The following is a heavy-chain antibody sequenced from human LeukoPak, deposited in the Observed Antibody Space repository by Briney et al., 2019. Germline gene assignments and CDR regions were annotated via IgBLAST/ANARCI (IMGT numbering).Heavy chain of an antibody. Sequence: PGGSLRLSCAASGFTFSTYAMSWVRQAPGKGLEWVSTIRVSGGNTYFADSVKGRFTISRDNSKNTLYLQMNSLRAEDTAVYYCAKTPANWGTNWGQGTRVTVSS. J-gene: IGHJ4*02. CDR2: IRVSGGNT. CDR3: AKTPANWGTN. D-gene: IGHD7-27*01. CDR1: GFTFSTYA. V-gene: IGHV3-23*01.